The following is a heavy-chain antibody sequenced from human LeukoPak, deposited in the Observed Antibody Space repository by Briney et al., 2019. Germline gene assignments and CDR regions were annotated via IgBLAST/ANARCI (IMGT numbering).Heavy chain of an antibody. V-gene: IGHV3-21*05. Sequence: GGSLRLSCAASGYTFPSYSLNWVRQSPGKGLEWISYVGTGGDDIYYADSVTGRFTISRDNAEKSVYLQMNSLRVEDTAVYYCVRGGRGRDDYFDYGGQGTQVTVSS. CDR1: GYTFPSYS. CDR2: VGTGGDDI. D-gene: IGHD3-10*01. CDR3: VRGGRGRDDYFDY. J-gene: IGHJ4*02.